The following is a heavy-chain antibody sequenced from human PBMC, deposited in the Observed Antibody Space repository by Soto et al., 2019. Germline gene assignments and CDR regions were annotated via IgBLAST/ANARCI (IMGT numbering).Heavy chain of an antibody. D-gene: IGHD1-20*01. Sequence: GASVKVSCKASGYTFTSYAMHWVRQAPGQRLEWMGWINAGNGNTKYSQKFQGRVTITRDTSASTAYMELSSLRSEDTAVYYCARRLMNNWNPHAFDIRGQGTMVTVPS. CDR3: ARRLMNNWNPHAFDI. J-gene: IGHJ3*02. CDR2: INAGNGNT. CDR1: GYTFTSYA. V-gene: IGHV1-3*01.